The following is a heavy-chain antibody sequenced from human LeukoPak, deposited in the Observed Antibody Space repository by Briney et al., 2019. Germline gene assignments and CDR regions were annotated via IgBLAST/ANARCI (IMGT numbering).Heavy chain of an antibody. CDR2: IYTSGNT. Sequence: SETLSLTCTVSVGPISSYYWSWIRQPAGKGLEWIERIYTSGNTNYNPSLKSRVTMSVDTSKNQFSLKLSSVTAADTAVYYCASIAARPTYYYYYMDVWGKGTTVTVSS. V-gene: IGHV4-4*07. J-gene: IGHJ6*03. CDR3: ASIAARPTYYYYYMDV. CDR1: VGPISSYY. D-gene: IGHD6-6*01.